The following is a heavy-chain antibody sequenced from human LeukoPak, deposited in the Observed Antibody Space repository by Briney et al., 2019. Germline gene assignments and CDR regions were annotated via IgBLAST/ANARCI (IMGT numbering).Heavy chain of an antibody. CDR1: GFTFSSYA. V-gene: IGHV3-23*01. CDR2: ISGSGGNT. Sequence: GGSLRLSCAASGFTFSSYAMSWVRQAPGKGLEWVSAISGSGGNTYYADSVKGRFTISRDNSKNTLYLQMNSLRAEDTAVYYCTKGGLMIYDDYWGQGTLVTVSS. D-gene: IGHD3-10*01. CDR3: TKGGLMIYDDY. J-gene: IGHJ4*02.